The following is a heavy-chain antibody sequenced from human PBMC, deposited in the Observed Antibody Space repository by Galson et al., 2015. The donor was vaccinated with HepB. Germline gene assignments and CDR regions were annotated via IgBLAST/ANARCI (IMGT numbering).Heavy chain of an antibody. CDR2: ISSTGSDI. CDR3: ARGSMYHMDD. Sequence: SLRLSCAASGFTFSDYEMNWVRQAPGKGLEWVSYISSTGSDISYADSVKGRFTISRDNAKNSLYLQMNSLRAEDTSVYYCARGSMYHMDDWGQGTTVTVSS. V-gene: IGHV3-48*03. D-gene: IGHD2/OR15-2a*01. CDR1: GFTFSDYE. J-gene: IGHJ6*02.